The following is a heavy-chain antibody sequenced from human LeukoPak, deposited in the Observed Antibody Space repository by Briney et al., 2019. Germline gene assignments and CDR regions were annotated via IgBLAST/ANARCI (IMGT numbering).Heavy chain of an antibody. CDR3: AKERAAAIEGYFDY. Sequence: PGGSLTLSCAASGFTFSSYGMHWVRQAPGKGLEWVAVIWYDGSNKIYAVSVKGRFTIYTDNSKNTLYLQMNSLRAEDTAVYYCAKERAAAIEGYFDYWGQGTLVTVSS. D-gene: IGHD6-13*01. CDR1: GFTFSSYG. J-gene: IGHJ4*02. V-gene: IGHV3-33*06. CDR2: IWYDGSNK.